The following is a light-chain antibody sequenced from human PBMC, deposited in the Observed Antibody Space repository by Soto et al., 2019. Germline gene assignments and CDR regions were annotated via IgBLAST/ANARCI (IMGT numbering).Light chain of an antibody. CDR2: DAS. V-gene: IGKV3-11*01. J-gene: IGKJ5*01. Sequence: EIVLTQSPATLSLSPGERATLSCRASQSVSSYLAWYQQKPGQAPRLLIYDASNRATGIPARFSGSGSGTDFALTISSLEPEDVAGYYCQQRSNWPPSITFGQGTRLEIK. CDR1: QSVSSY. CDR3: QQRSNWPPSIT.